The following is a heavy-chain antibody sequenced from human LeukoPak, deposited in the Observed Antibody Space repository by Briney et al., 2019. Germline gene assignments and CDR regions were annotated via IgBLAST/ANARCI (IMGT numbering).Heavy chain of an antibody. CDR2: LFDSVNT. Sequence: SETLSLTCTVSGGSISSHYWSWIRQPPGKGLEWIAYLFDSVNTKDNPSLQSRLTLSADTSKNQFSLRLSSVTAADTAVYYCASVKVTDNWFDPWGQGTLVTVSS. D-gene: IGHD2-21*02. CDR3: ASVKVTDNWFDP. J-gene: IGHJ5*02. V-gene: IGHV4-59*11. CDR1: GGSISSHY.